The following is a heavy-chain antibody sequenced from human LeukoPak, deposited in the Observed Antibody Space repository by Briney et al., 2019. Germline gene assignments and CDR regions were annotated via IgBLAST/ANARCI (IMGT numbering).Heavy chain of an antibody. CDR1: GFTFSDYY. CDR2: ISSSGSTI. V-gene: IGHV3-11*04. D-gene: IGHD6-13*01. CDR3: ARDESMGYSSRHFDH. J-gene: IGHJ4*02. Sequence: GGSLRLSCAASGFTFSDYYMSWIRQAPGKGLEWVSYISSSGSTIYYADSVKGRFTISRDNAKNSLYLQTNSLRAEDTAVYYCARDESMGYSSRHFDHWGQGTLVTVSS.